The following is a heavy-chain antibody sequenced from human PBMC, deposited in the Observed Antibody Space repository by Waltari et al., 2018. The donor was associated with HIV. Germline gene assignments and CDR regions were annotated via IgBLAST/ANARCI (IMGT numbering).Heavy chain of an antibody. CDR2: ISAYDGNI. V-gene: IGHV1-18*01. D-gene: IGHD3-10*01. Sequence: VQLVQSGPKMKKLGASVKISCRASGFTFTNYGIPWVRRPPGHGLDGMGWISAYDGNIKLAQKFKDRVTLTTEASTNTAYLELRRLSPDDTALYYCVRGGGTRLYDMYYYQGMDVWGRGTTVTVSS. CDR3: VRGGGTRLYDMYYYQGMDV. CDR1: GFTFTNYG. J-gene: IGHJ6*02.